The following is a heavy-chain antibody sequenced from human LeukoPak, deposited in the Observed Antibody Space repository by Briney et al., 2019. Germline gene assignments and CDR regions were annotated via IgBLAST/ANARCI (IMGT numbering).Heavy chain of an antibody. CDR3: VRDFGPSSYYFDF. Sequence: GGSLRLSCEASGFTLSDYWMTWVRQAPGKGLEWVANIKQDGSEKYYVDSVKGRFTISRDNARNSLFLQMNSLRAEDTAVYYCVRDFGPSSYYFDFWGQGTLVTVSS. CDR1: GFTLSDYW. CDR2: IKQDGSEK. D-gene: IGHD3-3*01. V-gene: IGHV3-7*01. J-gene: IGHJ4*02.